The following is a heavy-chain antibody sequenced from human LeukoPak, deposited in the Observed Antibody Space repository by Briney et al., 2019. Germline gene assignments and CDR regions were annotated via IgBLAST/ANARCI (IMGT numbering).Heavy chain of an antibody. V-gene: IGHV4-30-4*01. CDR2: IYYSGST. J-gene: IGHJ6*02. D-gene: IGHD3/OR15-3a*01. Sequence: SQTLSLTCTVSGGSISSGDYYWSWIRQPPGKGLEWIGYIYYSGSTYYNPSLKSRITISVDTSKNQFSLKLSSVTAADTAVYYCARTDFWYYGMDVWGQGTTVTVSS. CDR1: GGSISSGDYY. CDR3: ARTDFWYYGMDV.